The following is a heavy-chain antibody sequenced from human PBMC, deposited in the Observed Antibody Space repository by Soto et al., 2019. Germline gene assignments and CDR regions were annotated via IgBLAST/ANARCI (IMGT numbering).Heavy chain of an antibody. V-gene: IGHV3-11*06. D-gene: IGHD6-19*01. CDR1: GFTFSDYY. CDR2: ISFGSSFT. Sequence: GGSLRLSCAASGFTFSDYYMTWLRQAPGKGPECISYISFGSSFTNYADSVKGRFTISRDNAKNSLYLQMNSLRDEDTAVYYCARDRRGVAGTARAFDTWGQGTMVTVSS. J-gene: IGHJ3*02. CDR3: ARDRRGVAGTARAFDT.